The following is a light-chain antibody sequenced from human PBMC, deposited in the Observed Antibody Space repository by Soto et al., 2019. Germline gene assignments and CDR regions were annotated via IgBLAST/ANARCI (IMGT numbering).Light chain of an antibody. Sequence: QLVLTQPPSASGTPGQRVTISCSGSSSNIGSHTVNWYQQLPGTAPKLLIYSDNQRPSGVPDRFSGSKSGTSASLAISGLQSEDEADYYCATWDDSLNVVVFGGGTKVTVL. CDR3: ATWDDSLNVVV. CDR2: SDN. CDR1: SSNIGSHT. J-gene: IGLJ2*01. V-gene: IGLV1-44*01.